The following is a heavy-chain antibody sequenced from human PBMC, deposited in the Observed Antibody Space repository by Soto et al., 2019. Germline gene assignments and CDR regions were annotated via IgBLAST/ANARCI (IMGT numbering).Heavy chain of an antibody. J-gene: IGHJ4*02. Sequence: PGESLKISCKASGYSFSTYWIAWVRQRHGKGLDWMGIIYPGDSDTRYSPSFQGQVTISVDNSIDTAYLEWTTLRASDSAMYYCARHSLATQPGDYWGQGARVTVSS. CDR1: GYSFSTYW. CDR2: IYPGDSDT. CDR3: ARHSLATQPGDY. D-gene: IGHD5-12*01. V-gene: IGHV5-51*01.